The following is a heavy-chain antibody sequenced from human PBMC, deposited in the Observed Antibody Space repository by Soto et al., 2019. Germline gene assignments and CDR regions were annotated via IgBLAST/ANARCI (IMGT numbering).Heavy chain of an antibody. CDR1: GGSISSSNW. CDR3: ARFLVTTVVRFLNWFDP. D-gene: IGHD4-17*01. V-gene: IGHV4-4*02. J-gene: IGHJ5*02. Sequence: PSETLSLTCAVSGGSISSSNWWSWVRQPPGKGLEWIGEIYHSGSTNYNPSLKSRVTISVDKSKNQFSLKLSSVTAADTAVYYCARFLVTTVVRFLNWFDPWGQGTLVTVSS. CDR2: IYHSGST.